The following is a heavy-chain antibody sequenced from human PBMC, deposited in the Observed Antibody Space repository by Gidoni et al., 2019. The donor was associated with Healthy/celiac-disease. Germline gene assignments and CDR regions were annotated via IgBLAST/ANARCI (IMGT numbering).Heavy chain of an antibody. V-gene: IGHV2-5*02. CDR1: GFSLITSGVG. J-gene: IGHJ4*02. CDR3: AHRRSNYYDSSSYPFDY. CDR2: IHWDDDK. Sequence: QITLKESRPTLVNPTQTHTLTCTFPGFSLITSGVGLCWIRQPPGKALEWLALIHWDDDKRYSPSLKSRLTITKDTSKNQRVLTMTNMDPVDTATYYCAHRRSNYYDSSSYPFDYWGQGTLVTVSA. D-gene: IGHD3-22*01.